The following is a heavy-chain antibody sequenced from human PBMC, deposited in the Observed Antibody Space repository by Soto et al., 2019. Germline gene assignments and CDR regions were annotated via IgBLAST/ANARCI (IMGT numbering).Heavy chain of an antibody. CDR1: GFTFGDYA. V-gene: IGHV3-9*01. D-gene: IGHD6-19*01. CDR2: ISWNSGSI. J-gene: IGHJ4*02. CDR3: AKSHTTSGWYVTTDY. Sequence: HPGGSLRLSCAASGFTFGDYAMQWVRQSPGKGLEWVSAISWNSGSIDYADSVKGRFTISRDNAKNSLYLQMNSLRAEDTALYYCAKSHTTSGWYVTTDYWGPGTRVTVSS.